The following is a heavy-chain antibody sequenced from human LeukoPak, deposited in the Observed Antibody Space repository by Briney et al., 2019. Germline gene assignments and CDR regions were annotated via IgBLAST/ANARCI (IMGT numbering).Heavy chain of an antibody. CDR1: GGSISSYY. Sequence: SETLSLTCTVSGGSISSYYWSWIRQPPGKGLEWIGYTYYSGSTNYNPSLKSRVTISVDTSKNQFSLKLSSVTAADTAVYYCARAMVRGVIPDYWGQGTLVTVSS. D-gene: IGHD3-10*01. J-gene: IGHJ4*02. CDR2: TYYSGST. CDR3: ARAMVRGVIPDY. V-gene: IGHV4-59*01.